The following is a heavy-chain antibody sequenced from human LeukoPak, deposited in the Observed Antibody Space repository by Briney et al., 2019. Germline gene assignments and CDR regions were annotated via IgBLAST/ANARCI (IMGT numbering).Heavy chain of an antibody. CDR3: AREAWHYDILTGYYNDYYYYMDV. J-gene: IGHJ6*03. CDR2: ISAYNGNT. D-gene: IGHD3-9*01. V-gene: IGHV1-18*01. CDR1: GYTFTSYG. Sequence: ASVKVSCKASGYTFTSYGISWVRQAPGQGLEWMGWISAYNGNTNYAQKLQGRVTMTTDTSTSTAYMELRSLRSDDTAVYYCAREAWHYDILTGYYNDYYYYMDVWGKGTTVTISS.